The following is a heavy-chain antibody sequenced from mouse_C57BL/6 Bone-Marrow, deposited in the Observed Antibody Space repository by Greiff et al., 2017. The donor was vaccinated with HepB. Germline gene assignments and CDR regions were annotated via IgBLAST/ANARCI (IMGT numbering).Heavy chain of an antibody. CDR2: IYPGDGDT. CDR1: GYAFSSYW. V-gene: IGHV1-80*01. CDR3: ASSYYGSSYGFDY. Sequence: QVQLQQSGAELVKPGASVKISCKASGYAFSSYWMNWVKQRPGKGLEWIGQIYPGDGDTNYNGKFKGKATLTADKSSSTAYMQLSSLTSEDSAVYVCASSYYGSSYGFDYWGQGTTLTVSS. J-gene: IGHJ2*01. D-gene: IGHD1-1*01.